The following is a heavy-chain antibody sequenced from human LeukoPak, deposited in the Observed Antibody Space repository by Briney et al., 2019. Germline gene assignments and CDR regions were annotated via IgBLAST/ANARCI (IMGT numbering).Heavy chain of an antibody. D-gene: IGHD5-12*01. CDR2: IYYSGST. J-gene: IGHJ6*03. CDR1: GGSLHSYY. CDR3: ARGFSGYDYYYYYYMDV. Sequence: SDTLSLTYTGSGGSLHSYYWSWIRQPPGQGLEWIGYIYYSGSTNYNPSLKIRVNISVDTSKNQVSLKLSSVTAAVTAVYYCARGFSGYDYYYYYYMDVWDRETTVTVFS. V-gene: IGHV4-59*07.